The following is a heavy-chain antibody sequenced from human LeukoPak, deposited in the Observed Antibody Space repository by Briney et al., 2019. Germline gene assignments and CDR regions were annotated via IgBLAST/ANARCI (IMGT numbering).Heavy chain of an antibody. V-gene: IGHV4-38-2*02. CDR1: GYSISSGYY. CDR3: ARDPLSVDTAMDPYNWFDP. J-gene: IGHJ5*02. Sequence: SETLSLTCTVSGYSISSGYYWGWIRQPPGKGLEWIGSIYHSGSTYYNPSLKSRVTISVDTSKNQFSLKLSSVTAADTAVYYCARDPLSVDTAMDPYNWFDPWGQGTLVTVSS. D-gene: IGHD5-18*01. CDR2: IYHSGST.